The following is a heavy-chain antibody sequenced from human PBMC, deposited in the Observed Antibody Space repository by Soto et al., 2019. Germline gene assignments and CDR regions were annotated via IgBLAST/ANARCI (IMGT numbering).Heavy chain of an antibody. CDR1: GYTFTSYG. J-gene: IGHJ4*02. CDR3: ARDAAVGLFDY. D-gene: IGHD1-26*01. V-gene: IGHV1-18*01. Sequence: QVQLVQSGAEVKKPGASVKVSCKASGYTFTSYGISWVRQAPGQGLEWMGWINPDNGNTKYAQKLQGRVTMTTDTSTSTAYMVLRSLRSDDTAVYYCARDAAVGLFDYWGQGTLVTVSS. CDR2: INPDNGNT.